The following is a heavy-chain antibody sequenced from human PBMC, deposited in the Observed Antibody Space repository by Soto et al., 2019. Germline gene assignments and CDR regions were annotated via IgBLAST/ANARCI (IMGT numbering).Heavy chain of an antibody. CDR2: IYPSDSQT. J-gene: IGHJ5*02. D-gene: IGHD4-17*01. V-gene: IGHV5-51*01. CDR1: GYSFSNWW. Sequence: PGESLKISCKGSGYSFSNWWIAWVRQMPGKGLEYMRIIYPSDSQTRYSPSFQGQVTISADKSISTAYLQWSSLKASDTAIYYCARHGFYGDYSSNYFDPWGQGTLVTVSS. CDR3: ARHGFYGDYSSNYFDP.